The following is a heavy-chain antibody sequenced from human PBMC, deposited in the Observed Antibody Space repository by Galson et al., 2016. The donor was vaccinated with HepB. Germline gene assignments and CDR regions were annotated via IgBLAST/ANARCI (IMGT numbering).Heavy chain of an antibody. Sequence: TLSLTCAVYGGSFSGYYWSWIRQPPGKGLEWIGEIDHSGSTNYNPSLKSRVTISVDKSKNQFSLNLSPVPAADTAVYYCAAGPPPKRLDSWGQGILVTVSS. CDR3: AAGPPPKRLDS. J-gene: IGHJ5*01. CDR2: IDHSGST. V-gene: IGHV4-34*01. CDR1: GGSFSGYY.